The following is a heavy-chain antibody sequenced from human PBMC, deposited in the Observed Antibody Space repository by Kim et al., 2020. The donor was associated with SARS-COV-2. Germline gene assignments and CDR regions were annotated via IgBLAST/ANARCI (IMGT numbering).Heavy chain of an antibody. Sequence: SETLSLTCAVYGGSFSGYYWSWIRQPPGKGLEWIGEINHSGSTNYNPSLKSRVTISVDTSKNQFSLKLSSVTAADTAVYYCARRLPAAADTPRHNWFDPWGQGTLVTVSS. D-gene: IGHD6-13*01. CDR1: GGSFSGYY. V-gene: IGHV4-34*01. CDR3: ARRLPAAADTPRHNWFDP. CDR2: INHSGST. J-gene: IGHJ5*02.